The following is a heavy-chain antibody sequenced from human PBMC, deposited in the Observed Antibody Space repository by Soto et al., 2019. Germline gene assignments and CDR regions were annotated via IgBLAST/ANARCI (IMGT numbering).Heavy chain of an antibody. Sequence: PGGSLRLSCAASGFDFSTFGMNWVRQAPGKGLEWVSFLSPSYPYTSYADSVKGRFTISGDNAKNSLYLQMNSLRAEDTAVYYCASPPGIAAAGTGYWGQGTLVTVSS. J-gene: IGHJ4*02. D-gene: IGHD6-13*01. CDR3: ASPPGIAAAGTGY. CDR2: LSPSYPYT. V-gene: IGHV3-21*04. CDR1: GFDFSTFG.